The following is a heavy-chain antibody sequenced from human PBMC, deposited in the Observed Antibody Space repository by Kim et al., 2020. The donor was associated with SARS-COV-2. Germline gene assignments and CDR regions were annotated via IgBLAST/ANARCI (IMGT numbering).Heavy chain of an antibody. D-gene: IGHD3-22*01. CDR3: ARVPPYDSSGYYSDY. CDR2: ISSSGSTI. Sequence: GGSLRLSCAASGFTFSSYEMNWVRQAPGKGLEWVSYISSSGSTIYYADSVKGRFTISRDNAKNSLYLQMNSLRAEDTAVYYCARVPPYDSSGYYSDYWGQGTLVTVSS. J-gene: IGHJ4*02. CDR1: GFTFSSYE. V-gene: IGHV3-48*03.